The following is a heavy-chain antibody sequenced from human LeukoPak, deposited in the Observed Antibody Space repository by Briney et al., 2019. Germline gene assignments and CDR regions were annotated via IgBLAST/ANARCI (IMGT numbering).Heavy chain of an antibody. J-gene: IGHJ4*02. D-gene: IGHD5-12*01. Sequence: QPGGSLRLSCAASGFTFSSYRMHWVRQAPGKGLVWVSRINTDGSSTSYADSVKGRFTISRDNAKNTLYLQMNSLRAEDTAVYYCAREPYSGYDFDYWGQGTLVTVSS. CDR1: GFTFSSYR. CDR3: AREPYSGYDFDY. V-gene: IGHV3-74*01. CDR2: INTDGSST.